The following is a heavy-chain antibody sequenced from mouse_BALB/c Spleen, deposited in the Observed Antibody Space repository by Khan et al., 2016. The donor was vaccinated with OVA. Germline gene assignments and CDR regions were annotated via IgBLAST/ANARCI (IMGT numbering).Heavy chain of an antibody. J-gene: IGHJ3*01. CDR3: TRMGTTGWFAY. D-gene: IGHD2-13*01. V-gene: IGHV1S135*01. Sequence: VRLQQSGPELMKPGASVKISCKASGYSFTDYYIHWVKQSHGQSLEWVGYIDPFNGSTNSNHKFKGTATLSVDKSSSTAYMHLNSLTSEDSAVYYCTRMGTTGWFAYWGQGTLVTVSA. CDR2: IDPFNGST. CDR1: GYSFTDYY.